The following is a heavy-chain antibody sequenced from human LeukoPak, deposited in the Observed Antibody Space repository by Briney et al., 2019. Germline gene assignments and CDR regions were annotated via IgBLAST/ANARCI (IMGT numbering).Heavy chain of an antibody. CDR3: ARGGVAGPRDY. CDR1: GFTFSSYE. CDR2: ISSSGSTI. D-gene: IGHD6-19*01. J-gene: IGHJ4*02. V-gene: IGHV3-48*03. Sequence: PGGSLRLSCAASGFTFSSYEMNWVRQAPGKGLEGVSYISSSGSTIYYADSVKGRFTISIDNAKNSLYLQMNSLRAEDTAVYYCARGGVAGPRDYWGQGTLVTVSS.